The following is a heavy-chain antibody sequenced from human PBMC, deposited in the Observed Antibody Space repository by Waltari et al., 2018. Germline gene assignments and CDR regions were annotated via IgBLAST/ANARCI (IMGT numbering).Heavy chain of an antibody. CDR1: GFTSSSYG. CDR2: ISYDGSNK. V-gene: IGHV3-30*18. D-gene: IGHD3-10*01. CDR3: AKVSGSIRDRRGSPPGDY. J-gene: IGHJ4*02. Sequence: QVHLVESGGGVVQPGRSRRPSCAASGFTSSSYGMHWVRQAPGKGLEWVALISYDGSNKYYADSVKGRFTISRDNSKNTLYLQMSSLRAEDTAVYYCAKVSGSIRDRRGSPPGDYWGQGTLVTVSS.